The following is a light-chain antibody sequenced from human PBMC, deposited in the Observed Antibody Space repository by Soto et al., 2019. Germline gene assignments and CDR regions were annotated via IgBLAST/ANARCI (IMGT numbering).Light chain of an antibody. V-gene: IGLV2-11*01. J-gene: IGLJ1*01. CDR1: SSDVGGYDY. CDR3: CSYAGSYTYV. Sequence: QSALTQPRSVSGSPGQSVTISCTGTSSDVGGYDYVSWYQQHPGKAPKLMIYDVNKRPSGVPDRFSGSKSGHTASLTISGLQAEDEADYYCCSYAGSYTYVFGTGTKVTVL. CDR2: DVN.